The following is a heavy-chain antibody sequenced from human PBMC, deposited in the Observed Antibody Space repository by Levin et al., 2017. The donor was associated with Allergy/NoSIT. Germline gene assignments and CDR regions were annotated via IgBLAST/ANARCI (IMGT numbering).Heavy chain of an antibody. J-gene: IGHJ4*02. D-gene: IGHD3-22*01. Sequence: GGSLRLSCAASGFTFSSYNMNWVRQAPGKGLEWVSSISSSSSYIYYADSVKGRFTISRDNAKNSLYLQVNSLRAEDTAVYYCTVESYDSRGYDGIDYWGQGTLVTVSS. CDR3: TVESYDSRGYDGIDY. V-gene: IGHV3-21*01. CDR1: GFTFSSYN. CDR2: ISSSSSYI.